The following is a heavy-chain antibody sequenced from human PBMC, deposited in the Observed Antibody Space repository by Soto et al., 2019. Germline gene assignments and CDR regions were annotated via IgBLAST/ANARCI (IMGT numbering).Heavy chain of an antibody. J-gene: IGHJ4*02. CDR2: ISWNGGNI. D-gene: IGHD3-22*01. CDR1: GFTFDDYA. V-gene: IGHV3-9*01. CDR3: AKGGYASSPYYYSSFDS. Sequence: EVPLVESGGGLVQPGRSLRLSCAASGFTFDDYAMHWVRQAPGKGLEWVSGISWNGGNIGYADSVKGRFTISRDNAKSSLYLQMNSLRADHTALYYSAKGGYASSPYYYSSFDSWGQGTLVTVSS.